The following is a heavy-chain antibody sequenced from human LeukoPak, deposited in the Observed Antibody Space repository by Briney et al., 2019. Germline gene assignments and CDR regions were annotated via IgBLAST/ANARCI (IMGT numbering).Heavy chain of an antibody. CDR2: MNPNSGRT. J-gene: IGHJ4*02. CDR1: GYTFTTSD. Sequence: ASVKVSCKASGYTFTTSDINWVRQATGQGLEWMGWMNPNSGRTGSAQKFQGRLTMTKNTSTTTAYMEVTGLRFEDTAIYYCARGRPGPAGAGTYDFWGQGTLITVSS. CDR3: ARGRPGPAGAGTYDF. V-gene: IGHV1-8*01. D-gene: IGHD6-13*01.